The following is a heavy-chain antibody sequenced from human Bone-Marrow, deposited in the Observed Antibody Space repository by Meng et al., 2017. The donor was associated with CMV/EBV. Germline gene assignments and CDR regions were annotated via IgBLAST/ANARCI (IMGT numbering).Heavy chain of an antibody. V-gene: IGHV3-33*01. D-gene: IGHD3-3*01. J-gene: IGHJ5*01. CDR1: GFTFSDYG. CDR2: IWNDGSNE. CDR3: AREAEFRFLEGWFDS. Sequence: GGSLKISCAASGFTFSDYGMHWVRQAPGKGVEWVGIIWNDGSNEYYADSVKGRFTISRDNSKNTLYLQMNSLRGEDTAVYYCAREAEFRFLEGWFDSWGQGTLVTVSS.